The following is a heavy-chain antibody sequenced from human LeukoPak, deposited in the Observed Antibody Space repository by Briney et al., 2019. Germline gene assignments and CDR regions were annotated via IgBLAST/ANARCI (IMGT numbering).Heavy chain of an antibody. CDR1: VGSISSYY. Sequence: PSETLSLTCTVSVGSISSYYWSWIRQPPGKGLEWMGYIYYSGSTNYNPSLKSRVTISVDTSKNQFSLKLSSVTAADTAVYYCARVAGGYSYEPYFAYWGQGTLVTVSS. CDR3: ARVAGGYSYEPYFAY. J-gene: IGHJ4*02. D-gene: IGHD5-18*01. CDR2: IYYSGST. V-gene: IGHV4-59*01.